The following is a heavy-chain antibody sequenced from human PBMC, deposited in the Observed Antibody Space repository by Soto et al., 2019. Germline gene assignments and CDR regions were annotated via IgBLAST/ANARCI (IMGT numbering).Heavy chain of an antibody. D-gene: IGHD3-10*01. V-gene: IGHV6-1*01. CDR3: AGVTWFRGMDV. CDR1: GASVSSNSAA. J-gene: IGHJ6*02. Sequence: PSQTLSLTCAISGASVSSNSAAWTWIRQSPSRGLEWLGRTYYKSKWNNDYALSVKSRITINPDTSKNQFSLHLYSVTPEDTAVYYCAGVTWFRGMDVWGQGTPVTVSS. CDR2: TYYKSKWNN.